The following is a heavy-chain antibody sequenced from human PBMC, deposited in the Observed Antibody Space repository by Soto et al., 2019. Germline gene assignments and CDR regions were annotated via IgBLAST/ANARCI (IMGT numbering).Heavy chain of an antibody. Sequence: SETLSLTCAVYGGSFSGYYWSWIRQPPGKGLEWIGEINHSGSTNYNPSLKSRVTISVDTSKNQFSLKLSSVTAADTAVYYCARGYRLQRRLYGYYGMDVWGQGTTVTVSS. CDR2: INHSGST. CDR1: GGSFSGYY. D-gene: IGHD4-4*01. V-gene: IGHV4-34*01. J-gene: IGHJ6*02. CDR3: ARGYRLQRRLYGYYGMDV.